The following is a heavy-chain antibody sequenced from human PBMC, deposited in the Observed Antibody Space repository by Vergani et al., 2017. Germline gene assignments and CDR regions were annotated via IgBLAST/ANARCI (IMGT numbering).Heavy chain of an antibody. CDR1: GFTFSSYA. CDR3: ARDSTLWFGELPPPPIFDY. J-gene: IGHJ4*02. Sequence: EVQLVESGGGLVQPGGSLRLSCAASGFTFSSYAMHWVRQAPGKGLEYVSAISSNGGSTYYANSVKGRFTISRDNSKNTLYLQMGSLSAEDMAVYYCARDSTLWFGELPPPPIFDYWGQGTLVTVSA. V-gene: IGHV3-64*01. D-gene: IGHD3-10*01. CDR2: ISSNGGST.